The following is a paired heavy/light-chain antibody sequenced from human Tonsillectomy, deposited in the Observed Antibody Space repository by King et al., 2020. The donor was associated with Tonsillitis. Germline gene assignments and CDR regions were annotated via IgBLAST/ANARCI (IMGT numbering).Light chain of an antibody. CDR3: QQYDSYWS. J-gene: IGKJ1*01. V-gene: IGKV1-5*03. CDR1: QSISNW. CDR2: KAS. Sequence: DIQMTQSPSTLSASVGDRVTITCRASQSISNWLAWYQQKPGKAPELLIYKASTLENGVPSRFGGSGSGTEFTLTISNLQPDDFGSYYCQQYDSYWSFGQGTKVEIK.
Heavy chain of an antibody. CDR1: GYTFASYA. D-gene: IGHD2-2*01. CDR3: ARVSGYQLLTGDY. J-gene: IGHJ4*02. Sequence: QVHLVQSGAEVKKPGASVKVSCKASGYTFASYAISWVRQAPGRGLEWVGWVSAFNGYTSYADSVQDRVTMTRDTSTDTAYMELRSLRSDDTAVYFCARVSGYQLLTGDYWGQGTLVTVSS. CDR2: VSAFNGYT. V-gene: IGHV1-18*01.